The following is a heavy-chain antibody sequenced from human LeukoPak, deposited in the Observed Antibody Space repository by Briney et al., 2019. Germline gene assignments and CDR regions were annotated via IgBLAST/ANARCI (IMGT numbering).Heavy chain of an antibody. CDR1: GFTFSTYW. D-gene: IGHD2-21*01. J-gene: IGHJ3*02. V-gene: IGHV3-7*04. Sequence: TGGSLRLSCAASGFTFSTYWMSWVRQAPGKGLEWVAIINQDGSQKYYVDSVKGRFTISRDKAKNSLYLQMNSLRDEDTAVYYCARARLNIWGQGTMVTVSS. CDR2: INQDGSQK. CDR3: ARARLNI.